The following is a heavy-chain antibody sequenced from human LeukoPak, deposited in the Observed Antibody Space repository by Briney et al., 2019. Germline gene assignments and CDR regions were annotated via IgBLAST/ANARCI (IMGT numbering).Heavy chain of an antibody. CDR3: ARVGYLQSGIYYYYYMDV. V-gene: IGHV1-18*01. J-gene: IGHJ6*03. CDR1: GYTFTSYG. Sequence: GASVKVSCKASGYTFTSYGISWVRQAPGQGLEWMGWISAYNGNTNYAQKLQGRVTITRNTSISTAYMELSSLRSEDTAVYYCARVGYLQSGIYYYYYMDVWGKGTTVTVSS. CDR2: ISAYNGNT. D-gene: IGHD4-11*01.